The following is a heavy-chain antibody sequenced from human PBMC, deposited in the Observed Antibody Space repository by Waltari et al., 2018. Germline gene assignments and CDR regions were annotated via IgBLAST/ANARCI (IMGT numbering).Heavy chain of an antibody. CDR2: IIPIFGTA. V-gene: IGHV1-69*01. CDR3: ARGNPNYYYYGMDV. Sequence: SWVRQAPGQGLEWMGGIIPIFGTANYAQKFQGRVTITADESTSTAYMELSSLRSEDTAVYYCARGNPNYYYYGMDVWGQGTTVTVSS. J-gene: IGHJ6*02.